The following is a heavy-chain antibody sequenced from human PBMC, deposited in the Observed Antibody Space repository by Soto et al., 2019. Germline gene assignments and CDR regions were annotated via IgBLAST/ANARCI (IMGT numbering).Heavy chain of an antibody. J-gene: IGHJ5*02. V-gene: IGHV1-18*01. CDR1: GYTFTSYG. CDR2: ISAYNGNT. Sequence: ASVKVSCKASGYTFTSYGISWVRQAPGRGLEWMGWISAYNGNTNYAQKLQGRVTMTTDTSTSTAYMELRSLRSDDTAVYYCAIGYCSSTSCYAKAGWFDPWGQGTLVTVSS. D-gene: IGHD2-2*01. CDR3: AIGYCSSTSCYAKAGWFDP.